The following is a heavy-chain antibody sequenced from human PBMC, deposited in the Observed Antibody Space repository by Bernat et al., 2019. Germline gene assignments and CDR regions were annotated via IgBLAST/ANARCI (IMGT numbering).Heavy chain of an antibody. D-gene: IGHD2-2*01. CDR3: ARDAYCISTSCRAPFDY. V-gene: IGHV3-30-3*01. J-gene: IGHJ4*02. CDR1: GFTFSSYA. Sequence: QVQLVESGGGVVQPGRSLRLSCAASGFTFSSYAMHWVRQAPGKGREWVAVISYDGSNKYYAASVKGRFTISRDNSKNTLYLQMNSLRAEDTAVYYCARDAYCISTSCRAPFDYWGQGTLVTVSS. CDR2: ISYDGSNK.